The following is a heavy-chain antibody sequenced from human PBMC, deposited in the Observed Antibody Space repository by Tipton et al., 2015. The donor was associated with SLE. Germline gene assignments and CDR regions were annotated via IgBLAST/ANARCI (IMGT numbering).Heavy chain of an antibody. Sequence: TLSLTCTVSGVSVGSSFYYWGWIRQPPGKGLEWMGSMHYSGSTYQNLSLKSRVTISIDTSKNQFSLKLSSVTAADTAVYYCARRGSWWYFDLWGRGTLVTVSS. J-gene: IGHJ2*01. D-gene: IGHD1-26*01. CDR3: ARRGSWWYFDL. CDR2: MHYSGST. V-gene: IGHV4-39*07. CDR1: GVSVGSSFYY.